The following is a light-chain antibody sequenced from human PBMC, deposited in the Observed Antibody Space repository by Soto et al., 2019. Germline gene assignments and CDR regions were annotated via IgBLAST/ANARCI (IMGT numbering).Light chain of an antibody. J-gene: IGKJ4*01. CDR2: DTS. Sequence: EIVMTQSPATLSVSPGERATLSCRASQSVSSNLAWYQQKPGLAPRLLIYDTSTRATGIPARFSGSGSGTEFTLTISSLQSEDFAVYYCQQYNNWPPLTFGGGTKVDIK. V-gene: IGKV3-15*01. CDR1: QSVSSN. CDR3: QQYNNWPPLT.